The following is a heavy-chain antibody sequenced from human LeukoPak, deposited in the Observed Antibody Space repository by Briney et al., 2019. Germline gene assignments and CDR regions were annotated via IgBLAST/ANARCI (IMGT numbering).Heavy chain of an antibody. D-gene: IGHD3-10*01. CDR3: ATNRWFGEPDY. V-gene: IGHV3-48*01. CDR2: ISSGSSTI. Sequence: GGSLRLSCAASGFTFSSSAMNWFRQAPGKGLEWVSYISSGSSTIYNADSVKGRFTISRDNAKNSLFLQMNSLRAEDTAVYYCATNRWFGEPDYWGQGTLVTVSS. CDR1: GFTFSSSA. J-gene: IGHJ4*02.